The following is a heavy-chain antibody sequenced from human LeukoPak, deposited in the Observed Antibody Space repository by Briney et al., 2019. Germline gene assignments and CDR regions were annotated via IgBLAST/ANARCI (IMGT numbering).Heavy chain of an antibody. CDR3: ARVFEGIAGQFGY. D-gene: IGHD6-13*01. Sequence: SETLSLTCTVSGGSISSYYWSWIRQPPGKGLEWIGYIYYSGSTNYNPSLKSRVTISVDTSKNQFSLKLSSVTAADTAVYYCARVFEGIAGQFGYWGQGTLVTVSS. CDR2: IYYSGST. CDR1: GGSISSYY. V-gene: IGHV4-59*01. J-gene: IGHJ4*02.